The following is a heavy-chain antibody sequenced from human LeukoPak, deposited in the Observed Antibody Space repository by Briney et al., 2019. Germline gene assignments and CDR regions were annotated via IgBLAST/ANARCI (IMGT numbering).Heavy chain of an antibody. V-gene: IGHV3-30-3*01. D-gene: IGHD1-26*01. CDR3: ARDTLWE. J-gene: IGHJ4*02. CDR2: ISFDGSNK. Sequence: GGSLRLSCAVSGFTFSGYTMHWVRQAPGKGLEWVAVISFDGSNKYYGDSVKGRFTISRNNSKNTLYLQMNSLRPDDTAIYYCARDTLWEWGQGTLVTVSS. CDR1: GFTFSGYT.